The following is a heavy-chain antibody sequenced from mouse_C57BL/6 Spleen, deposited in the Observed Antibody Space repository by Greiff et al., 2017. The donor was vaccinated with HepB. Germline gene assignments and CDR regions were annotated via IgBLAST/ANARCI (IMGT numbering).Heavy chain of an antibody. D-gene: IGHD2-1*01. Sequence: QVQLQQSGAELVRPGASVTLSCKASGYTFTDYEMHWVKQTPVHGLEWIGAIDPETGGTAYNQKFKGKAILTADKSSSTAYMELRSLTSEDSAVYYCTRAVDYGNYGYFDVWGTGTTVTVSS. J-gene: IGHJ1*03. CDR3: TRAVDYGNYGYFDV. CDR2: IDPETGGT. CDR1: GYTFTDYE. V-gene: IGHV1-15*01.